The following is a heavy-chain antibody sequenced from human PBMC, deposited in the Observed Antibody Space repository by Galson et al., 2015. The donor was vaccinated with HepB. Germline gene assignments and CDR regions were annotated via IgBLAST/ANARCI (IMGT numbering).Heavy chain of an antibody. J-gene: IGHJ4*02. CDR2: INPSGGST. Sequence: SVKVSCKASGYTFTSYYMHWVRQAPGQGLEWMGIINPSGGSTSYAQKFQGRVTMTRDTSTSTVYMELSSLRSEDTAVYYCARDRVQSTIATRPHYYFDYWGQGTLVAVS. CDR3: ARDRVQSTIATRPHYYFDY. CDR1: GYTFTSYY. V-gene: IGHV1-46*01. D-gene: IGHD6-13*01.